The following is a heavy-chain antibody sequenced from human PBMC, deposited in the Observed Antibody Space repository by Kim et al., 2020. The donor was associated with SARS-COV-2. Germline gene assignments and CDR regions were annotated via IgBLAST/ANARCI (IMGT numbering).Heavy chain of an antibody. Sequence: GGSLRLSCAASGFTFSSYAMHWVRQAPGMGLEWVAIISYDGSNEYYVDSVKGRFTISRDNPKNMLYLQMNSLRAEDTAVYYCARDSAEGGFDYWGQGTLVTVSS. CDR2: ISYDGSNE. J-gene: IGHJ4*02. V-gene: IGHV3-30*04. D-gene: IGHD1-26*01. CDR1: GFTFSSYA. CDR3: ARDSAEGGFDY.